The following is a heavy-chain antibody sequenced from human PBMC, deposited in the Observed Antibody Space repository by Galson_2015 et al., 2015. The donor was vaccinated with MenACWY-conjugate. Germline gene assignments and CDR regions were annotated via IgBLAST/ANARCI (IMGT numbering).Heavy chain of an antibody. Sequence: SLRLSCAASGFTFSNYDMHWVREARGKGLEWVPGISTGGDTYYSGSVKGRFTISRENAKNSLYLQMDSLRPGDTAIYYCVRGFLSRDKWNGLGLDVWGKGATVIVSS. D-gene: IGHD1-20*01. J-gene: IGHJ6*04. CDR1: GFTFSNYD. CDR2: ISTGGDT. CDR3: VRGFLSRDKWNGLGLDV. V-gene: IGHV3-13*01.